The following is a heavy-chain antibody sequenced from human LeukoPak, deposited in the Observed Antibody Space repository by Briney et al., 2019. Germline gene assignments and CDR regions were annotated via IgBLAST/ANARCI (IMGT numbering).Heavy chain of an antibody. CDR1: GFTFRSYG. Sequence: GGSLRLSCAASGFTFRSYGMHWVRQAPGKGLEWVAVISYDGSNKYYVDSVKGRFTISRDNSKDTLYLQMSSLRAEDTAIYYCAKAIDSRGYWYERGADYWGQGTLVTVSS. J-gene: IGHJ4*02. V-gene: IGHV3-30*18. D-gene: IGHD3-22*01. CDR2: ISYDGSNK. CDR3: AKAIDSRGYWYERGADY.